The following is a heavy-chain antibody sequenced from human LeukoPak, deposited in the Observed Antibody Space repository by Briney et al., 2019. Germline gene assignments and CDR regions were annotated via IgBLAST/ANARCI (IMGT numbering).Heavy chain of an antibody. CDR2: IYPGDSDT. Sequence: GASLQISCKGSGSIFTNYWIGWVRQMPGKGLEWMGIIYPGDSDTRYSPSFQGQVTISADKSISTAYLQWSSLKASDTAMYYCARANLGSGSYYNAGFDYWGQGTLVTVSS. D-gene: IGHD3-10*01. CDR3: ARANLGSGSYYNAGFDY. V-gene: IGHV5-51*01. J-gene: IGHJ4*02. CDR1: GSIFTNYW.